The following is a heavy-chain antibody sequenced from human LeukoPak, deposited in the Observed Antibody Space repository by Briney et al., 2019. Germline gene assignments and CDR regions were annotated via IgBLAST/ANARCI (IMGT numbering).Heavy chain of an antibody. J-gene: IGHJ4*02. CDR3: ARTGCSSTSCYYGDY. Sequence: ASVKVSCKASGYTFTGYYMRWVRQAPGQGLEWMGWINPNSGGTNYAQKFQGRVTMTRDTSISTAYVELSRLRSDDTAVYYCARTGCSSTSCYYGDYWGQGTLVTVSS. V-gene: IGHV1-2*02. D-gene: IGHD2-2*01. CDR2: INPNSGGT. CDR1: GYTFTGYY.